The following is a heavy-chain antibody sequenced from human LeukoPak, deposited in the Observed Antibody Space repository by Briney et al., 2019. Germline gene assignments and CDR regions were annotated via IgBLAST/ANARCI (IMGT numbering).Heavy chain of an antibody. CDR2: IYYSGNT. D-gene: IGHD3-9*01. J-gene: IGHJ4*02. CDR1: GDSISSSSYY. CDR3: ARASLLRYVDY. V-gene: IGHV4-39*07. Sequence: MPSETLSLTCIVSGDSISSSSYYWGWIRQPPGKGLEWIGSIYYSGNTYYNPSLKSRVTISVDTSKNQFSLKLSSVTAADTAVYYCARASLLRYVDYWGQGTLVTVSS.